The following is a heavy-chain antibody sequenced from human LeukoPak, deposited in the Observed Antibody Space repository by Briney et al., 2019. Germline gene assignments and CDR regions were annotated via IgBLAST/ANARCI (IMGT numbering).Heavy chain of an antibody. Sequence: ASVKLSCKASGYTFTGHYVHWVRQAPGQGLEWMGWIDPSSGGTNSAQTFQGRVTMARDTSITTVYMELSSLTSDDTAIYFCARDRIAPAGSIIDYWGQGTLVTVSS. CDR3: ARDRIAPAGSIIDY. V-gene: IGHV1-2*02. CDR2: IDPSSGGT. CDR1: GYTFTGHY. J-gene: IGHJ4*02. D-gene: IGHD6-13*01.